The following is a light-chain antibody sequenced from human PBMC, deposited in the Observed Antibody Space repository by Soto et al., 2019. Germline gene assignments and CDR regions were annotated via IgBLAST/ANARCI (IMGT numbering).Light chain of an antibody. CDR2: GAS. CDR3: QQYGISPGT. J-gene: IGKJ2*01. CDR1: QSVSSSY. Sequence: EIVLTQSPGTLSLSPGERATLSCRASQSVSSSYLAWYQQKPGQAPRLLLYGASSRATGIPDGFSGSGSGTDFTITISRLEPDEFAVYYCQQYGISPGTFGQGTKLEIK. V-gene: IGKV3-20*01.